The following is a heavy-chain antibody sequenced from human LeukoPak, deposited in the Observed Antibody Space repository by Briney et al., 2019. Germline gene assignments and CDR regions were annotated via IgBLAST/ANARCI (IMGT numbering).Heavy chain of an antibody. J-gene: IGHJ3*02. Sequence: SETLSLTCTVSGGSISSYYWSWIRQPPGKGPEWIGYIYYSGSTNYNPSLKSRVTISVDTSKNQFSLKLSSVTAADTAVYYCAREDYGGSWGAFDIWGQGTMVTVSS. CDR2: IYYSGST. CDR1: GGSISSYY. CDR3: AREDYGGSWGAFDI. D-gene: IGHD4-17*01. V-gene: IGHV4-59*01.